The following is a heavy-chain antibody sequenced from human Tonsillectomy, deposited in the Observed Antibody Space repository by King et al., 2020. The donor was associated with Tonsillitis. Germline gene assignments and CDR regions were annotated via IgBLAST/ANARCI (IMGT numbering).Heavy chain of an antibody. V-gene: IGHV3-23*04. D-gene: IGHD3-9*01. CDR1: GFSISGYA. CDR3: AKDSVLRYFDWLHFDAFDI. CDR2: ISGGGGSQ. Sequence: VQLVESGGDLVQPGGSLRLSCAASGFSISGYAMSWVRQAPGKGLEWVSAISGGGGSQYYADPVRGRFTISRDNSKNTLYLQMNSLRAEDTAVYYCAKDSVLRYFDWLHFDAFDIWGQGTMVTVSS. J-gene: IGHJ3*02.